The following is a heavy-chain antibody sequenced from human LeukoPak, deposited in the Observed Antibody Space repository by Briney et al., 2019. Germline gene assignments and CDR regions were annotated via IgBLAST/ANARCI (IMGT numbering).Heavy chain of an antibody. D-gene: IGHD6-19*01. CDR3: AKNRGRQWLVPADY. V-gene: IGHV3-23*01. Sequence: GGSLRLSCAASGFTFSSYAMSWVRQAPGKGLEWVSTISGSGGSTFYADSVKGRFTISRDNSKNTLYLQMNSLRVEDTAVYYCAKNRGRQWLVPADYWGQGTLVPVSS. J-gene: IGHJ4*02. CDR2: ISGSGGST. CDR1: GFTFSSYA.